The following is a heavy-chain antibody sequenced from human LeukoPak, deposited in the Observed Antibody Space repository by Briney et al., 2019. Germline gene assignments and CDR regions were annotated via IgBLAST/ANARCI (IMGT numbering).Heavy chain of an antibody. D-gene: IGHD4-17*01. J-gene: IGHJ5*02. Sequence: EASVKVSCKASGYTFTSYGISWVRQAPGQGLEWMGWISAYNGNTNYAQKLQGRVTMTTDTSTSTAYMELRSLRSDDTAVYYCARGSGYGDYVREDWFDPWGQGTLVTVSS. CDR1: GYTFTSYG. V-gene: IGHV1-18*01. CDR2: ISAYNGNT. CDR3: ARGSGYGDYVREDWFDP.